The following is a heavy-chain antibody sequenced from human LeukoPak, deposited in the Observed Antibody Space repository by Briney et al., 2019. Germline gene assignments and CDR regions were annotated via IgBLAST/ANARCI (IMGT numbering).Heavy chain of an antibody. CDR2: ISAYNGNT. CDR3: ARDRTGDPGSVNAFDI. J-gene: IGHJ3*02. V-gene: IGHV1-18*01. CDR1: GYTFTSYG. D-gene: IGHD7-27*01. Sequence: ASVNVSCKASGYTFTSYGISWVRQAPGQGLEWMGWISAYNGNTNYAQKLQGRVTMTTDTSTSTAYMELRSLRSDDTAVYYCARDRTGDPGSVNAFDIWGQGTMVTVSS.